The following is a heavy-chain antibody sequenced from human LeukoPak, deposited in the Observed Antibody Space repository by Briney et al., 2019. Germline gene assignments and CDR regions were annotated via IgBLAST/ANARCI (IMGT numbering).Heavy chain of an antibody. V-gene: IGHV3-7*01. CDR1: GFTFSSYW. Sequence: GGSLRLSCAASGFTFSSYWITWVRQAPGKGLEWVANINQDGSEKCYVDSVKGRFTISRDNAKNSLYLQMNSLRAEDTAVYYCARDRGWGQGTLVTVSS. CDR3: ARDRG. CDR2: INQDGSEK. J-gene: IGHJ4*02.